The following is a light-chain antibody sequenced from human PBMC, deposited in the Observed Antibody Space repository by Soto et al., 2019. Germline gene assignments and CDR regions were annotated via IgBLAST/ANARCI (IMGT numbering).Light chain of an antibody. CDR3: QQYGTSPRT. Sequence: EIVLTQSPGTLSLSPGERATLSCRATESVSSNYLAWYQRKPGQAPRVLIYGASIRATGIPDRFSGSGSETDFTLTISRLEPEDFAVYYCQQYGTSPRTFGQGTKVDIK. CDR1: ESVSSNY. V-gene: IGKV3-20*01. CDR2: GAS. J-gene: IGKJ1*01.